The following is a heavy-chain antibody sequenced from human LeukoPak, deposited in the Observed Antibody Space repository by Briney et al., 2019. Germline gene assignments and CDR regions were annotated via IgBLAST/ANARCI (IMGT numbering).Heavy chain of an antibody. V-gene: IGHV3-23*01. CDR3: AKEEARGYSGYGVYYLDY. CDR2: ISGSGGST. D-gene: IGHD5-12*01. Sequence: GGSLRLSCAASGFTFSSYAMSWVRQAPGKGLEWVSAISGSGGSTYYADSVKGRFTISRDNAKNSLYLQMNSLRAEDTALYYCAKEEARGYSGYGVYYLDYWGQGTLVTVSS. CDR1: GFTFSSYA. J-gene: IGHJ4*02.